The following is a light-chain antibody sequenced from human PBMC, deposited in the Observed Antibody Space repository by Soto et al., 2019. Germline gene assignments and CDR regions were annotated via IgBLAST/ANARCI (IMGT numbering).Light chain of an antibody. J-gene: IGKJ1*01. Sequence: EILMTQYPATLSVSPGERATLSCRASQSVYNNLAWYQQKPGQAPRLLIYGASSRATGIPDRFSGSGSGTDFTLTISRLEPEDFAVYYCQQYGSSPWTFGQGTKVEIK. V-gene: IGKV3-20*01. CDR1: QSVYNN. CDR3: QQYGSSPWT. CDR2: GAS.